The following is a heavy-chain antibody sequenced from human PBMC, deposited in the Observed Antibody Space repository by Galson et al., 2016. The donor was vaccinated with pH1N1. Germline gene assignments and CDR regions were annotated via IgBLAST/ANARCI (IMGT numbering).Heavy chain of an antibody. J-gene: IGHJ4*02. Sequence: LSLTCTVSGGPLSSRNFYGGWIRQPPGKGLEWIGNIHYSGFTHYNSSLQSRVTISVDTSENQFSLRLSSVTAADTAVYYCASLVRGSYPDPLYYFDFWGLGTLVTVSS. D-gene: IGHD1-26*01. V-gene: IGHV4-39*01. CDR2: IHYSGFT. CDR3: ASLVRGSYPDPLYYFDF. CDR1: GGPLSSRNFY.